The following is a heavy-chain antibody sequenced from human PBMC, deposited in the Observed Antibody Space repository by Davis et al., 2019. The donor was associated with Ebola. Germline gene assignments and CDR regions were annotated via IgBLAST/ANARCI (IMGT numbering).Heavy chain of an antibody. CDR3: ARDLKAVARGLAFAI. V-gene: IGHV4-4*02. CDR2: IYHSGST. J-gene: IGHJ3*02. Sequence: SETLSLTCAVSGGSISSSNWWSWVRQPPGKGLEWIGEIYHSGSTNYNPSLKSRVTISVDKSKNQFSLKLSSVTAADTAVYYCARDLKAVARGLAFAIWGQGTMVTVSS. D-gene: IGHD6-19*01. CDR1: GGSISSSNW.